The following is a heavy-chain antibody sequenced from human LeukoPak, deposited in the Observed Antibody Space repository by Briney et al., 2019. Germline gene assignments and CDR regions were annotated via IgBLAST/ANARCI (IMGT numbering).Heavy chain of an antibody. CDR2: INHSGST. V-gene: IGHV4-34*01. CDR3: ASRDYGDSAFDI. CDR1: GGSFSGYY. D-gene: IGHD4-17*01. Sequence: PSETLSLTCAVYGGSFSGYYWSWIRQPPGKGLEWIGEINHSGSTNYNPSLKSRVTISVDTSKNQFSLKLSSVTAADTAVYYCASRDYGDSAFDIWGQGTMVTVSS. J-gene: IGHJ3*02.